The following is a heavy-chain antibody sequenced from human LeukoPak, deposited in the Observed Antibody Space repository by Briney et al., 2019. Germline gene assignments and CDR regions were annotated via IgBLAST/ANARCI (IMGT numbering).Heavy chain of an antibody. J-gene: IGHJ1*01. Sequence: PGGSLRLSCAASGFTFSSYAMHWVRQAPGKGLEWVAVISYDGSNKYYADSVKGRFTISRDNSKSTSNLQLNSLRAEDTAVYYCAREGDSRWGELSPWGQGTLVTVSS. V-gene: IGHV3-30*04. CDR3: AREGDSRWGELSP. CDR1: GFTFSSYA. D-gene: IGHD3-16*02. CDR2: ISYDGSNK.